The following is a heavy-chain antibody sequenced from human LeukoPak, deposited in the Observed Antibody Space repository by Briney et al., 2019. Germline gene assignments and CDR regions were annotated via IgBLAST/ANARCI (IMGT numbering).Heavy chain of an antibody. D-gene: IGHD3-10*01. CDR3: ARGRYLGGFDY. V-gene: IGHV4-39*07. CDR2: IYYSGST. CDR1: GGSISSSSYY. Sequence: SETLSLTCTVSGGSISSSSYYWGWIRQPPGKGLEWIGSIYYSGSTYYNPSLKSRVTISVDTSKNQFSLKLSSVTAADTAVYYCARGRYLGGFDYWGQGTLVTVSS. J-gene: IGHJ4*02.